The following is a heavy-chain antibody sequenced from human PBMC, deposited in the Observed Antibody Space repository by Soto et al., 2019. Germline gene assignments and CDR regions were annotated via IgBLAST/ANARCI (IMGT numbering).Heavy chain of an antibody. J-gene: IGHJ6*02. Sequence: ASVKVSCKASGYTFTGYYMHWVRQAPGQGLEWMGWINPNSGGTNYAQKFQGWVTMTRDTSISTAYMELSRLRSDDTALYYCARGEVAPVPAAMCYYYYGMDVWGQGTTVTVSS. V-gene: IGHV1-2*04. CDR3: ARGEVAPVPAAMCYYYYGMDV. CDR2: INPNSGGT. D-gene: IGHD2-2*01. CDR1: GYTFTGYY.